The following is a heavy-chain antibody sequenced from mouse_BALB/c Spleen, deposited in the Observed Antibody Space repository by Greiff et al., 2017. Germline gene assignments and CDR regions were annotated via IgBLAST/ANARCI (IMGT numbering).Heavy chain of an antibody. CDR1: GFTFSDYY. V-gene: IGHV5-4*02. J-gene: IGHJ2*01. Sequence: EVQLVESGGGLVKPGGSLKLSCAASGFTFSDYYMYWVRQTPEKRLEWVATISDGGSYTYYPDSVKGRFTISRDNAKNNLYLQMSSLKSEDTAMYYCARDGEDYADYWGQGTTLTVSS. CDR2: ISDGGSYT. D-gene: IGHD2-4*01. CDR3: ARDGEDYADY.